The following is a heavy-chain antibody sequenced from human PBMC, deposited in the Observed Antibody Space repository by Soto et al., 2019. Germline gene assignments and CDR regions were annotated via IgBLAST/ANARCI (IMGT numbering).Heavy chain of an antibody. CDR3: ANLASTGAY. J-gene: IGHJ4*02. V-gene: IGHV3-30*18. CDR2: ISYDGSNR. CDR1: GFTFGSYG. D-gene: IGHD4-4*01. Sequence: QTGGSLRPSCADSGFTFGSYGMHWVRQAPGKGLEWVAVISYDGSNRYYADSVKGRFTISRDNSKNTLYLQMNSLRAEDTAVYYCANLASTGAYWGQGALVT.